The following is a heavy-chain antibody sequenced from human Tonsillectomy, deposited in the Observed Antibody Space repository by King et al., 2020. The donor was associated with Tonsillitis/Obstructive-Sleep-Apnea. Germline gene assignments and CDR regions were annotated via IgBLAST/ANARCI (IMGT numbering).Heavy chain of an antibody. V-gene: IGHV3-23*04. J-gene: IGHJ5*02. CDR1: GFTFSSYA. CDR2: ISGSGVST. CDR3: AKDRKGRGIDCSSTSCYTTWFDP. D-gene: IGHD2-2*02. Sequence: VQLVESGGGLVQPGGSLRLSCAASGFTFSSYAMSWVRQAPGKGLEWVSAISGSGVSTYYADSVKGRFTISRDNSKNTLYLQMNSLRAEETAVYYCAKDRKGRGIDCSSTSCYTTWFDPWGQGTLVTVSS.